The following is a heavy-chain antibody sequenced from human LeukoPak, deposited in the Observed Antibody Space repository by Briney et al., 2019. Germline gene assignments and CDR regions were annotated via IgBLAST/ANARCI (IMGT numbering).Heavy chain of an antibody. J-gene: IGHJ5*02. CDR3: ARVYDSSSGAGFDP. Sequence: SQTLSLTCTVSGGSISSGSYYWSWIRQPAGKGLEWIGRIYTSGTTNYNPSLKSRVTISVDTSKNQFSLKLSSVTAADTAVYYCARVYDSSSGAGFDPWGQGTLVTVSS. D-gene: IGHD6-13*01. V-gene: IGHV4-61*02. CDR1: GGSISSGSYY. CDR2: IYTSGTT.